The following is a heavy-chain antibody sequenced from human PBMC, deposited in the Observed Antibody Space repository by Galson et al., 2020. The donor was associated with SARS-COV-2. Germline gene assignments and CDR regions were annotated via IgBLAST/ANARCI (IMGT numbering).Heavy chain of an antibody. V-gene: IGHV2-70*11. CDR2: IDWDDDK. CDR1: GFPHSTSGMC. D-gene: IGHD6-13*01. J-gene: IGHJ4*02. Sequence: ESGPTLAKPTQTLTLTCTLSGFPHSTSGMCVSWIRQHPGKALQWLARIDWDDDKYYSTSLKTRLTISKDTSKNQVVLTRTNIDPVDTATYYCARGKPGMAALREGYYFDYWGQGTLVTVSS. CDR3: ARGKPGMAALREGYYFDY.